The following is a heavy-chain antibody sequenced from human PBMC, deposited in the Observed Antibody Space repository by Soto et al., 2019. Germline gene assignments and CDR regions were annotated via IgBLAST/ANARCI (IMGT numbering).Heavy chain of an antibody. Sequence: ASVKVSCKASGYTFTSYYMHWVRQAPGQGLEWMGIINPSGGSTSYAQKFQGRVTMTRDTSTSTVYMELSSLRSEDTAVYYCARDFGSSSGGSHGMDVWGQGTTVTVSS. D-gene: IGHD6-6*01. CDR2: INPSGGST. V-gene: IGHV1-46*01. CDR1: GYTFTSYY. CDR3: ARDFGSSSGGSHGMDV. J-gene: IGHJ6*02.